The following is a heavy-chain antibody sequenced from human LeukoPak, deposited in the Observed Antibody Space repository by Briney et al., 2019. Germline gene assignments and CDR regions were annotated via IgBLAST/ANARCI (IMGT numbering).Heavy chain of an antibody. CDR1: GFTFSSYA. CDR3: AKDRGVVIARGVFDY. D-gene: IGHD2-21*01. J-gene: IGHJ4*02. CDR2: ISGSGGST. Sequence: GGSLRLSCAASGFTFSSYAMSWVRQAPGKGLEWVSAISGSGGSTYYADSVKGRFTISRDNSKNTLYLQMNSLRAEDTAVYYCAKDRGVVIARGVFDYWGQGTLVTVSS. V-gene: IGHV3-23*01.